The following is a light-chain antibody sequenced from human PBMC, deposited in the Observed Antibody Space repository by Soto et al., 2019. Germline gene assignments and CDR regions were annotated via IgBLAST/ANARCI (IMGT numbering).Light chain of an antibody. Sequence: EIVLTQSPGTLSLSPGERATLSCRASQSVSSSYFAWYQQKPGQAPRLLIYGASSRATGITHRFNGSGSGTDFTLTLSRLEREDFAVYYCQQYGSSPWTFGQGTKVEIK. J-gene: IGKJ1*01. V-gene: IGKV3-20*01. CDR3: QQYGSSPWT. CDR1: QSVSSSY. CDR2: GAS.